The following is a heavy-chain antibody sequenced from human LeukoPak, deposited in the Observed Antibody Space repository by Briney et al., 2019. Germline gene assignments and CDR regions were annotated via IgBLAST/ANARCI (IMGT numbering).Heavy chain of an antibody. V-gene: IGHV3-30*02. J-gene: IGHJ3*02. CDR2: IRYDGSNK. D-gene: IGHD1-26*01. Sequence: GGSLRLSCAASGFTFSSYGMHWVRQAPGKGLEWVAFIRYDGSNKYYADSVKGRFTISRDNSKNTLYLQMNSLRAEDTAVYYCAKKTIVGATVDAFDIWGQGTMVTVSS. CDR3: AKKTIVGATVDAFDI. CDR1: GFTFSSYG.